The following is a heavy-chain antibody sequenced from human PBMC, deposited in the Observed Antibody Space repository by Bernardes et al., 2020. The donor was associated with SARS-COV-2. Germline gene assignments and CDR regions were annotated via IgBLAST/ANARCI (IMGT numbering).Heavy chain of an antibody. V-gene: IGHV3-73*01. CDR3: TNGLDN. CDR1: GFTLSGSA. J-gene: IGHJ4*02. CDR2: IRGKANSDAT. Sequence: GALILSCAASGFTLSGSALHWVRQASGPGLEWVGRIRGKANSDATAYGASVKGRFSISRDDSDNTAYLHMNSLKAEDTAVYFCTNGLDNWGQGTLVTVSS.